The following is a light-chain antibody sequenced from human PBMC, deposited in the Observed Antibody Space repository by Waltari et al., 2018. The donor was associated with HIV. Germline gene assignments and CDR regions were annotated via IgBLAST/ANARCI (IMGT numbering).Light chain of an antibody. V-gene: IGLV1-47*01. CDR1: SSNIGSNF. J-gene: IGLJ2*01. CDR3: AAWDDSRVV. CDR2: GNN. Sequence: QSVLTQPPSASGTPGQRVTISCSGSSSNIGSNFVYWYQQLPGTAPKLLCYGNNQRPSGVPDRFSGSKSGTSASLAISGLRSEDEAAYYCAAWDDSRVVFGGGTKLTVL.